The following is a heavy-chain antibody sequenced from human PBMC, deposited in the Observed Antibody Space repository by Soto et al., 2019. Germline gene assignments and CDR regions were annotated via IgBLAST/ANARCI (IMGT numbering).Heavy chain of an antibody. V-gene: IGHV4-4*02. J-gene: IGHJ4*02. CDR1: GGSISANW. CDR2: IYHNGRT. D-gene: IGHD6-19*01. CDR3: ARHIAVSGTRGFDF. Sequence: QVQLQESGPGLMKPSGTLSLTCAVSGGSISANWWSWVRQPPGKGLEWIGEIYHNGRTNYNPSLKNRVTMSVDKTQNYSSLNLNSVTAADTAVYYCARHIAVSGTRGFDFWGQGTLVTVSS.